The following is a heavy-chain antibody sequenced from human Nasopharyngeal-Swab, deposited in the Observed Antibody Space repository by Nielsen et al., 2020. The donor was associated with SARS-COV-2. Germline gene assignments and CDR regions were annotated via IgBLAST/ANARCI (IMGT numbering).Heavy chain of an antibody. CDR3: ARGGVRGTGTHIDY. D-gene: IGHD1-14*01. CDR1: GGSISSYY. Sequence: SETLSLTCTVSGGSISSYYWSWIRQPPGKGLEWIGYIYYSGSTNYNPSLKSRVTISVDTSKNQFSLKLSSVTAADTAVYYCARGGVRGTGTHIDYWGQGTLVTVSS. CDR2: IYYSGST. J-gene: IGHJ4*02. V-gene: IGHV4-59*01.